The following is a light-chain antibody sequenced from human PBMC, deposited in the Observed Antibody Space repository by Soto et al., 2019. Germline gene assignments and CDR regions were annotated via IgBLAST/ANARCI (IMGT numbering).Light chain of an antibody. V-gene: IGKV1-39*01. Sequence: DIQMTQSPSSLSASVGDRVTITCRASQSISSYLNWYQQKPGKAPKLLIYAASSLQSGVTSSFSGSGSGTDFTLTISSLQPEDFATDYCQQSYSTPPTFGQGTKLEIK. CDR2: AAS. CDR1: QSISSY. J-gene: IGKJ2*01. CDR3: QQSYSTPPT.